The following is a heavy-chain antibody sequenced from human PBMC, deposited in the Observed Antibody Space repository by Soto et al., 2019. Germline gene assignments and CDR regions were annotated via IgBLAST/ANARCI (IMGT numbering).Heavy chain of an antibody. CDR3: ARQKESYHYYDSSGYLDY. J-gene: IGHJ4*02. V-gene: IGHV4-39*01. CDR2: IYYSGST. D-gene: IGHD3-22*01. Sequence: PSETLSLTCAVYGGFVSSGSYYLSWIRQPPGKGLEWIGSIYYSGSTYYNPSLKSRVTISVDTSKNQFSLKLSSVTAADTAVYYCARQKESYHYYDSSGYLDYWGQGTLVTVSS. CDR1: GGFVSSGSYY.